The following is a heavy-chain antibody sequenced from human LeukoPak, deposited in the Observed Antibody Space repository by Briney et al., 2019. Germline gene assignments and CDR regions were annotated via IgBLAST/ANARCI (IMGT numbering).Heavy chain of an antibody. CDR2: IHHSGST. D-gene: IGHD2-2*01. J-gene: IGHJ4*02. CDR1: GGSFSGYY. CDR3: ARESGYCSSTSCYEYFDY. Sequence: SETLSLTCAVYGGSFSGYYWSWIRQPPGKGLEWIGEIHHSGSTNYNPSLKSRVTISVDTSKNQFSLKLSPVTAADTAVYYCARESGYCSSTSCYEYFDYWGQGTLVTVSS. V-gene: IGHV4-34*01.